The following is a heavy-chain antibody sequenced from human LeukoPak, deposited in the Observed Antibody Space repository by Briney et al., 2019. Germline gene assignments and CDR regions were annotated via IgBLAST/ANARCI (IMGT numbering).Heavy chain of an antibody. CDR3: ARETSSQNAFDI. CDR2: INPNSGGT. V-gene: IGHV1-2*02. Sequence: AASVKVSCKASGYTFTGYYMHWVRQSPGQGLEWMGWINPNSGGTNYAQKFQGRVTMTRDTSISTAYMELSRLRSDDTAVYYCARETSSQNAFDIWGQGTMVTVSS. CDR1: GYTFTGYY. D-gene: IGHD6-13*01. J-gene: IGHJ3*02.